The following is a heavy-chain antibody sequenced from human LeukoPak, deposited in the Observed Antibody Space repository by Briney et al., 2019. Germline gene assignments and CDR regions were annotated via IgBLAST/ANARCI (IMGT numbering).Heavy chain of an antibody. V-gene: IGHV3-23*01. D-gene: IGHD3-22*01. CDR3: AKGPAGNRVVIYYYYGMDV. CDR1: GFTFGSYA. Sequence: PGGSLRLSCAASGFTFGSYAMSWVRQAPGKGLEWVSAISGSGGSTYYADSVKGRFTISRDNSKNTLYLQMNSLRAEDTAVYYCAKGPAGNRVVIYYYYGMDVWGQGTTVTVSS. CDR2: ISGSGGST. J-gene: IGHJ6*02.